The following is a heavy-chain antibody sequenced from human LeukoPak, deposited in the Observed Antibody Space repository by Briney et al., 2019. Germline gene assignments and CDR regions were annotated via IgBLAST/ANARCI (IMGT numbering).Heavy chain of an antibody. CDR2: ISAYNGNT. CDR1: GYTFTSYG. D-gene: IGHD2-2*01. J-gene: IGHJ5*02. CDR3: ASLGLKGYCSSTSCYP. Sequence: PRASVKVSCKASGYTFTSYGISWVRQAPGQGLEWMGWISAYNGNTNYAQKLQGRVTMTTDTSTSTAYMELRSLRSDDTAVYYCASLGLKGYCSSTSCYPWGQGTLVTVSS. V-gene: IGHV1-18*01.